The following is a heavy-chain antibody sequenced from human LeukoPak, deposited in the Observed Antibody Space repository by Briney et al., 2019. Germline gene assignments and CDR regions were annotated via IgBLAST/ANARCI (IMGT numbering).Heavy chain of an antibody. J-gene: IGHJ6*02. CDR2: INPNSGGT. CDR3: AREDADIVAVPAASYYYYYGMDV. V-gene: IGHV1-2*02. CDR1: GYTFTGYY. Sequence: ASVKVSCKASGYTFTGYYMHWVRQAPGQGLEWMGWINPNSGGTNYARKFQGRVTMTRDTSVSTAYMELSRLRSDDTAVYYCAREDADIVAVPAASYYYYYGMDVWGQGTTVTVSS. D-gene: IGHD2-2*01.